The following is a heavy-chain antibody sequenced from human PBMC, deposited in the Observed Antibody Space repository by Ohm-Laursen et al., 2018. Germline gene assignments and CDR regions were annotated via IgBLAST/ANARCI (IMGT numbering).Heavy chain of an antibody. CDR1: GGSVSSGSYY. CDR2: IY. CDR3: AREDGYCSSTSCYSGPSNWFDP. D-gene: IGHD2-2*02. V-gene: IGHV4-61*01. J-gene: IGHJ5*02. Sequence: SETLSLTCTVSGGSVSSGSYYWSWVRQPPGKGLEWIGYIYNYNPSLKSRVIISVDMSKNQFSLKLSSVTAADTAVYYCAREDGYCSSTSCYSGPSNWFDPWGQGTLVTVSS.